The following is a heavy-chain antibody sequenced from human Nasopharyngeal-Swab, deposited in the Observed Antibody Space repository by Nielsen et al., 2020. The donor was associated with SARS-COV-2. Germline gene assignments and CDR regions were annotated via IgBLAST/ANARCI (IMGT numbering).Heavy chain of an antibody. CDR3: ARDSSGWYYFDY. CDR1: GFTFSSYG. V-gene: IGHV3-33*01. J-gene: IGHJ4*02. CDR2: IWYDGSNK. D-gene: IGHD6-19*01. Sequence: GGSLRLSCAASGFTFSSYGMHWVRQAPGKGLEWVAVIWYDGSNKYYADSVKGRFTISRDNSKNTLYLQMNSLRAEDAAVYYCARDSSGWYYFDYWGQGTLVTVSS.